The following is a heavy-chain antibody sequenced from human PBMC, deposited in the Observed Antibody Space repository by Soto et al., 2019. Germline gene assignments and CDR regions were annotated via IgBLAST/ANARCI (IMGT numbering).Heavy chain of an antibody. CDR3: AKEGALGLYYFDY. D-gene: IGHD3-10*01. V-gene: IGHV3-23*01. J-gene: IGHJ4*02. CDR2: ISAGGSST. Sequence: EVQLLDSGGGLVQPGGSLRLSCAASGFTFSSYVMSWVRQAPGKGLEWVSTISAGGSSTYYADSVKGRFTISRDNSKNTRYLQMNSLRPEDTAVYYCAKEGALGLYYFDYWGQGTLVTVSS. CDR1: GFTFSSYV.